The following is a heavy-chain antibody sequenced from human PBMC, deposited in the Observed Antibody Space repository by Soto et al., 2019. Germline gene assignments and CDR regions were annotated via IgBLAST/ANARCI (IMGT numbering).Heavy chain of an antibody. V-gene: IGHV3-48*02. J-gene: IGHJ4*02. CDR3: ARDLLPDSPFDY. Sequence: LRLSYAGSGFTFSSYSMNWVRQAPGKGLEWVSYISSSSSTIYYADSVKGRFTISRDNAKNSLYLQMNSLRDEDTAVYYCARDLLPDSPFDYWGQGTLVTVSS. CDR1: GFTFSSYS. CDR2: ISSSSSTI.